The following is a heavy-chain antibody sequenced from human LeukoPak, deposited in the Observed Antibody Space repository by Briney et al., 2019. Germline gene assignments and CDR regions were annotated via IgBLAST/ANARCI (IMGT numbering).Heavy chain of an antibody. J-gene: IGHJ3*02. CDR2: ISSSSRYI. Sequence: GGSLRLSCAASGFTLSSYSMKWVRQAAGKGLEWVSSISSSSRYIYYADSSKVPFTISRDHAKNSLYLQMNSLRAEDTAVYYCARELLYEAFDIWGQGTMVTVSS. D-gene: IGHD3-10*01. CDR3: ARELLYEAFDI. V-gene: IGHV3-21*01. CDR1: GFTLSSYS.